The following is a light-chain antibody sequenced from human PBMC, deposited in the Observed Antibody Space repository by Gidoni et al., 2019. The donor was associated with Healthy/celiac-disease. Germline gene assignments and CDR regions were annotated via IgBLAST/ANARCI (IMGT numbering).Light chain of an antibody. Sequence: EFVLTQSPGTLSLSPGERATLSRRASQSVSSTYLAWYQQKPGQAHRLLIYGASSRATSIPDRFSGSGSGTDFTLTISRLEPEDLAVYYWQQYGSSPRTFGQGTKVEIK. CDR2: GAS. CDR1: QSVSSTY. J-gene: IGKJ1*01. V-gene: IGKV3-20*01. CDR3: QQYGSSPRT.